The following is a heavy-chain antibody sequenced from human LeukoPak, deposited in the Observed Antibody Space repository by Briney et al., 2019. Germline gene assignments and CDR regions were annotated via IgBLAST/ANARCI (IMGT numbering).Heavy chain of an antibody. D-gene: IGHD3-22*01. CDR2: ISWNSGSI. V-gene: IGHV3-9*01. J-gene: IGHJ3*02. CDR1: GFTFDDYA. CDR3: AKKGYYDSSGYYSGAFDI. Sequence: GGSLRLSCAASGFTFDDYAMHWVRQAPGKGLEWVSGISWNSGSIGYADSVKGRFTISRDNAKNSLYLQMNSLRAEDTALYYCAKKGYYDSSGYYSGAFDIWGQGTMVTASS.